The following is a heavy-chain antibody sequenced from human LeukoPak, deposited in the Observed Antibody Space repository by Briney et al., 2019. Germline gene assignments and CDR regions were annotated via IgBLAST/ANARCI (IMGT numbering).Heavy chain of an antibody. J-gene: IGHJ4*02. CDR1: GFTFSSYG. D-gene: IGHD3-22*01. CDR2: ISYDGSNK. V-gene: IGHV3-30*18. Sequence: GGSLRLSCAASGFTFSSYGMHWVRQAPGKGLEWVAVISYDGSNKYYADSVKGRFTISRDNSKNTLYLQMNSLRAEDTAVYYCAKEGYYYDSSGYLNYWGQGTLVTVSS. CDR3: AKEGYYYDSSGYLNY.